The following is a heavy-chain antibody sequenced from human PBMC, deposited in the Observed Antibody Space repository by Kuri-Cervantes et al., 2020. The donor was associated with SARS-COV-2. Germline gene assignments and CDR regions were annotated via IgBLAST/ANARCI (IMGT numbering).Heavy chain of an antibody. D-gene: IGHD3-22*01. CDR3: AREQPSSTYYYDSSGSHHPLAFDI. V-gene: IGHV1-69*05. Sequence: SVKVSCKASGYTFTSYGISWVRQAPGQGLEWMGGIIPIFGTANYAQKFQGRVTITTDESTSTAYMELGRLRSDDTAVYYCAREQPSSTYYYDSSGSHHPLAFDIWGQGTMVTVSS. J-gene: IGHJ3*02. CDR2: IIPIFGTA. CDR1: GYTFTSYG.